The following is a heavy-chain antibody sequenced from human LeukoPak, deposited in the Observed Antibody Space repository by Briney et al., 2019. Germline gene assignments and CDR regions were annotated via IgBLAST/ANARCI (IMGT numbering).Heavy chain of an antibody. CDR1: GGSISSSSYY. CDR3: ARESVDYGDPLYFDY. CDR2: IYYSGST. Sequence: SETLSLTCTVSGGSISSSSYYWGWIRQPPGKGLEWIGSIYYSGSTYYNPSLKSRVTISVDTSKNQLSLKLSSVTAADTAVYYCARESVDYGDPLYFDYWGQGTLVTVSS. V-gene: IGHV4-39*02. D-gene: IGHD4-17*01. J-gene: IGHJ4*02.